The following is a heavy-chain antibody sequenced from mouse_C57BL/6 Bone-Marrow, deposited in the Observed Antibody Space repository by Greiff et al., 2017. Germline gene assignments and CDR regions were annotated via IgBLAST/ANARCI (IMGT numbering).Heavy chain of an antibody. CDR2: IYPRSGNT. CDR3: ARLRYYDGSTDFDY. CDR1: GYTFTSYG. D-gene: IGHD1-1*01. V-gene: IGHV1-81*01. J-gene: IGHJ2*01. Sequence: VQLQQSGAELARPGASVKLSCKASGYTFTSYGISWVKQRTGQGLEWIGEIYPRSGNTYYNEKFTGKATLTADKSSSTAYMELRSLTSEDSAVDCCARLRYYDGSTDFDYWGQGTTLTVSS.